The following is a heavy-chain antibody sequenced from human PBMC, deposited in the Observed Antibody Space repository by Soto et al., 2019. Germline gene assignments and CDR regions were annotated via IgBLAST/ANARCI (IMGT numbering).Heavy chain of an antibody. CDR1: GGTFNTYT. D-gene: IGHD2-21*01. V-gene: IGHV1-69*02. J-gene: IGHJ4*02. Sequence: QVQVVQSGAEVKKPESSVKVSCKPSGGTFNTYTVNWVRLAPGHGLEWMGRFIPNLDMANYAQKFQDRVTITADRSTCTAYMELNSLTSDDTAVYYCAITYCRDNSCPRDFDFWGPGTRVTVSS. CDR3: AITYCRDNSCPRDFDF. CDR2: FIPNLDMA.